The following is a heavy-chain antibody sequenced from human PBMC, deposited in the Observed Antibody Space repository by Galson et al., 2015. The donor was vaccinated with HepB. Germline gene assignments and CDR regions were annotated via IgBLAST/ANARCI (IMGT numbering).Heavy chain of an antibody. CDR3: AKDGVYGDPIDY. Sequence: SLRLSCAASGFTFSSYAMSWVRQAPGKGLEWVSTISGRGGSTYYADSVKGRFTISRDNSKNTLYLQMNSLRAEDTAVYYCAKDGVYGDPIDYWGQGTLVTVSS. CDR2: ISGRGGST. J-gene: IGHJ4*02. V-gene: IGHV3-23*01. D-gene: IGHD4-17*01. CDR1: GFTFSSYA.